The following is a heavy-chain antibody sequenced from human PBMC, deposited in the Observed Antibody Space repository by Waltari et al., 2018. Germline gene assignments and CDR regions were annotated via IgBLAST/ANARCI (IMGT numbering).Heavy chain of an antibody. V-gene: IGHV3-7*01. D-gene: IGHD6-13*01. CDR2: KNQDGSEK. CDR1: AFPFSNTG. J-gene: IGHJ4*02. Sequence: EVQLLESGGGLVQPGGSLSLSCAAPAFPFSNTGMTWVRQAPGKGREWVANKNQDGSEKYSVESVKGRFTISRDNAKNSLYLQLNSLRADDTAVYYCTRGGDDSSWYWRNWGQGTLVTVSS. CDR3: TRGGDDSSWYWRN.